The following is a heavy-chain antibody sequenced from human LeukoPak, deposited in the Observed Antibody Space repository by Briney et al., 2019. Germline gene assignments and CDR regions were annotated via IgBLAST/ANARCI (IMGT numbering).Heavy chain of an antibody. CDR2: ISGSSGGT. J-gene: IGHJ4*02. D-gene: IGHD2-15*01. Sequence: GGSLRLSCAASGFTFSSYAMSWVRQAPGKGLERVSAISGSSGGTSYAASVKGRFTISRDNSKNTLYLQMNSLRAEDTAVYYCAKAPVTSCRGAFCYPFDYWGQGTLVTVSS. CDR3: AKAPVTSCRGAFCYPFDY. CDR1: GFTFSSYA. V-gene: IGHV3-23*01.